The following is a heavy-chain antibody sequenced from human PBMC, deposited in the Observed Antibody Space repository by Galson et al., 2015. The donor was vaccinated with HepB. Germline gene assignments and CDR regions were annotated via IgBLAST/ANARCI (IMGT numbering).Heavy chain of an antibody. CDR2: IRSKANSYET. J-gene: IGHJ4*02. CDR3: TRGGTPGGNDRFDY. V-gene: IGHV3-73*01. Sequence: SLRLSCAASGFTFSGSAMHWVRQASGKGLEWVGRIRSKANSYETAYAASVKGRFTISRDDSKNTAYLQMNSLKTEDTAVYYCTRGGTPGGNDRFDYWGQGTLVTVSS. D-gene: IGHD1-1*01. CDR1: GFTFSGSA.